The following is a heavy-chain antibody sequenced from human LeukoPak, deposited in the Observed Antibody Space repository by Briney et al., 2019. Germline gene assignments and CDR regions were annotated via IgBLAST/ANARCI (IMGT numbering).Heavy chain of an antibody. Sequence: PGGSLRLSCAASGFTFSSYSMNWARQAPGKGLEWVSSISGSSSYIYYADSVKGRFTISRDNAKNSLYLQMNSLRAEDTAVYYCAAMEKPYYYDSSGSTGDYRGQGTLVTVSS. D-gene: IGHD3-22*01. CDR2: ISGSSSYI. V-gene: IGHV3-21*04. CDR1: GFTFSSYS. J-gene: IGHJ4*02. CDR3: AAMEKPYYYDSSGSTGDY.